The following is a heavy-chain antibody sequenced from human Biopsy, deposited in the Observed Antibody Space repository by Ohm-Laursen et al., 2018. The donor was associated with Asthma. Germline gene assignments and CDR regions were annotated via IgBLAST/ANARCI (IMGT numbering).Heavy chain of an antibody. CDR1: GFTFDDYG. Sequence: SLRLSCAAPGFTFDDYGMHWVRQAPGKGLEWVSGISRNSGSIGYADSVKGRFTISRDNAKNSLYLQMNSLRVEDTALYYCAKATLGDIGKDYWGQGTLVTVSS. V-gene: IGHV3-9*01. J-gene: IGHJ4*02. CDR3: AKATLGDIGKDY. CDR2: ISRNSGSI. D-gene: IGHD2-21*01.